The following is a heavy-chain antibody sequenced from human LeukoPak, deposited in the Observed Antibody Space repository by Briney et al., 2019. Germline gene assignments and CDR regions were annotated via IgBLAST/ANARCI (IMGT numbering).Heavy chain of an antibody. CDR3: ARDSPGYLAYDS. CDR2: IKEDGSAT. CDR1: RFAYSPYW. Sequence: GGSLRLSCAPSRFAYSPYWMTWVRQAPGKGPEWVANIKEDGSATYYVDSVKGRFTISRDSAKKSLYLQMNSLRAEDTAVYYCARDSPGYLAYDSWGQGTLVTVPS. D-gene: IGHD1-1*01. V-gene: IGHV3-7*04. J-gene: IGHJ4*02.